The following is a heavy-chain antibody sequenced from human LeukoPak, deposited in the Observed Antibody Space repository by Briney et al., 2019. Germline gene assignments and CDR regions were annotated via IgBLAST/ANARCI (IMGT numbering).Heavy chain of an antibody. Sequence: GASVKVSSKASGYTFTIYDINWVRQAPGQGLEWMGWMNPNSGNTGYAQKFQGRVTMTRNTSISTAYMELSSLRSEDTAVYYCARAQTYYYDSSGPGSRDSDGMDVWGQGTTVTVSS. D-gene: IGHD3-22*01. CDR1: GYTFTIYD. J-gene: IGHJ6*02. CDR2: MNPNSGNT. CDR3: ARAQTYYYDSSGPGSRDSDGMDV. V-gene: IGHV1-8*01.